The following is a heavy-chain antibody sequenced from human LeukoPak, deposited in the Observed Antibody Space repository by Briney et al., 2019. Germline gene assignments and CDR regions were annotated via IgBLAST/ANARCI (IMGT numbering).Heavy chain of an antibody. Sequence: GGSQRLSCAASGFTFTSYAMHWVRQAPGKGLEWLAVISYDGSNKYYADSVKGRFTISRDNSKNTLYLQMNSLRAEDTAVYYCARDRVYKINFDWSGFDYWGQGTLVTVSS. J-gene: IGHJ4*02. CDR3: ARDRVYKINFDWSGFDY. CDR1: GFTFTSYA. CDR2: ISYDGSNK. D-gene: IGHD3-9*01. V-gene: IGHV3-30-3*01.